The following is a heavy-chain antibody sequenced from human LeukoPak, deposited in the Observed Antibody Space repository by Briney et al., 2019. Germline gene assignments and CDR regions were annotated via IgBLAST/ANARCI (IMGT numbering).Heavy chain of an antibody. J-gene: IGHJ4*02. Sequence: GGSLRLSCAASGFXFSRYAIHWVRQAPGKGLESVSAISSNGGSTYYANSVKGRFTISRDNSKNTLYLQMGSLRAEDLAVYYCARDFGLTGKVDYWGQGTLVTVSS. CDR3: ARDFGLTGKVDY. V-gene: IGHV3-64*01. CDR1: GFXFSRYA. D-gene: IGHD1-20*01. CDR2: ISSNGGST.